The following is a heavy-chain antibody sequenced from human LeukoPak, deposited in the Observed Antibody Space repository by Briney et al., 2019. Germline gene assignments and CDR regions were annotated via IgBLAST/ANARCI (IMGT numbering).Heavy chain of an antibody. V-gene: IGHV1-18*01. J-gene: IGHJ4*02. CDR3: ARGAPPRRSYDSSGYYSYYFNY. Sequence: ASVKVSCKASGYTFTNYGLIWVRQGPGQGLERLGWISTYNGHTKYTQKLQGRVTMTTDTSTSTAYMELRSLGSADTAVSYCARGAPPRRSYDSSGYYSYYFNYWGQGTLVTVSS. CDR1: GYTFTNYG. CDR2: ISTYNGHT. D-gene: IGHD3-22*01.